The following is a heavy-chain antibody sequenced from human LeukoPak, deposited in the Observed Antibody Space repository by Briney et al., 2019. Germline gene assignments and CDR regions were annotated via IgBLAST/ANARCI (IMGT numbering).Heavy chain of an antibody. Sequence: PGGSLRLSCAASGFTFSSYAMSWVRQAPGKGLEWVSAISGSGGSTYYADSVKGRFTISRDNSKNTLYLQMSSLRAEDTAVYYCAKGSYCSGGSCYSEFDYWGQGTLVTVSS. CDR3: AKGSYCSGGSCYSEFDY. D-gene: IGHD2-15*01. CDR1: GFTFSSYA. CDR2: ISGSGGST. J-gene: IGHJ4*02. V-gene: IGHV3-23*01.